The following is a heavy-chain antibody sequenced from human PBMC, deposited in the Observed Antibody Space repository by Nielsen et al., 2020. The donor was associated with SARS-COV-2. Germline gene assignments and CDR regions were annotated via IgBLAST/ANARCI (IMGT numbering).Heavy chain of an antibody. V-gene: IGHV5-51*01. D-gene: IGHD3-9*01. CDR1: GYSFTSYW. CDR3: ARRGDILTGYGPLTGAFDI. Sequence: GGSLRLSCKGSGYSFTSYWIGWVRQMPGKGLEWMGIIYPGDSDTRYSPSFHGQVTISADKSINTAYLQWSSLKASDTAMYFCARRGDILTGYGPLTGAFDIWGQGTMVTVSS. J-gene: IGHJ3*02. CDR2: IYPGDSDT.